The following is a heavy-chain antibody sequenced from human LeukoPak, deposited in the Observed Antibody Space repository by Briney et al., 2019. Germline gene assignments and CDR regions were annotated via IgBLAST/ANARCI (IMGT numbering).Heavy chain of an antibody. CDR3: AKYSIVPRGGFDP. CDR1: GFTFSSYA. V-gene: IGHV3-23*01. J-gene: IGHJ5*02. Sequence: TGGSLRLSCAASGFTFSSYAMSWVRQAPGKGLEWVSAISGSGGSTYYADSVKGRFTISGDNSKNTLYLQMNSLRAEDTAVYYCAKYSIVPRGGFDPWGQGTLVTVSS. CDR2: ISGSGGST. D-gene: IGHD3-16*02.